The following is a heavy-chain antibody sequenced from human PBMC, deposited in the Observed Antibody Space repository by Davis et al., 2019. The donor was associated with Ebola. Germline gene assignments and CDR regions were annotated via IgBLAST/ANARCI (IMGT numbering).Heavy chain of an antibody. CDR2: IDPKSGGG. CDR3: ASGLGYSGYEPFDN. D-gene: IGHD5-12*01. V-gene: IGHV1-2*02. Sequence: ASVKVSCKASGYTFTDYYIHWVRQAPAQGLEWMAWIDPKSGGGNYAQKFQGRVTITADESTSTAYMELSSLRSEDTAVYYCASGLGYSGYEPFDNWGQGTLVTVSS. J-gene: IGHJ4*02. CDR1: GYTFTDYY.